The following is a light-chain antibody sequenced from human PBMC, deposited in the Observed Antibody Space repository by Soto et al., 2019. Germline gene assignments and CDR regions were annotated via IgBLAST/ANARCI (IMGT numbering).Light chain of an antibody. CDR3: QQYGSSPNT. CDR1: QSVSSSY. J-gene: IGKJ1*01. V-gene: IGKV3-20*01. CDR2: GAS. Sequence: EIVLTQSPGTLSLSPGERATLSCRASQSVSSSYLAWYQQKPGQAPRLLIYGASSRATGIPDRFSGSGSGTDFTLTTSRLEPEDFAVYYCQQYGSSPNTFGQGTKVDIK.